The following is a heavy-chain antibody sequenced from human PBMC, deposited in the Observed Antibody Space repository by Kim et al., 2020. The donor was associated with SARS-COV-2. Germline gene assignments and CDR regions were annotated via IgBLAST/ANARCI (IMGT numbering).Heavy chain of an antibody. J-gene: IGHJ4*02. V-gene: IGHV3-30*18. CDR3: AKGDGAYSSSWYGFDY. Sequence: GGSLRLSCAASGFTFSSYGMHWVRQAPGKGLEWVAVISYDGSNKYYADSVKGRFTISRDNSKNTLYLQMNSLRAEDTAVYYCAKGDGAYSSSWYGFDYWGQGTLVTVSS. D-gene: IGHD6-13*01. CDR1: GFTFSSYG. CDR2: ISYDGSNK.